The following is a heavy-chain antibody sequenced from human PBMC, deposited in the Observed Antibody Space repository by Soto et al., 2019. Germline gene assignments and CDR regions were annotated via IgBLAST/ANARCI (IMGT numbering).Heavy chain of an antibody. CDR1: GFTFSSYS. D-gene: IGHD3-9*01. CDR3: ARDGGEYYDILTGYYWPSDETLNYFDY. CDR2: ISSSSSTI. Sequence: GGSLRLSCAASGFTFSSYSMNWVRQAPGKGLEWVSYISSSSSTIYYADSVKGRFTISRDNAKNSLYLQMNSLRDEDTAVYYCARDGGEYYDILTGYYWPSDETLNYFDYWGQGTLVTVSS. J-gene: IGHJ4*02. V-gene: IGHV3-48*02.